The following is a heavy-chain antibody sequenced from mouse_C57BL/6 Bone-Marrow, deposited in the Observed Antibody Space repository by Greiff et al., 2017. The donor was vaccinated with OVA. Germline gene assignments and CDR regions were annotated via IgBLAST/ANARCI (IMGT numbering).Heavy chain of an antibody. D-gene: IGHD2-4*01. CDR3: ARRGLRHGGYYIDY. CDR2: IHPNSGST. Sequence: VQLQQPGAELVKPGASVKLSCKASGYTFTSYWMHWVKQRPGQGLEWIGMIHPNSGSTNYNEKFKSKATLTVDKSSSTAYMQLSSLTSEDSAVYYSARRGLRHGGYYIDYWGQGTTLTVSS. J-gene: IGHJ2*01. V-gene: IGHV1-64*01. CDR1: GYTFTSYW.